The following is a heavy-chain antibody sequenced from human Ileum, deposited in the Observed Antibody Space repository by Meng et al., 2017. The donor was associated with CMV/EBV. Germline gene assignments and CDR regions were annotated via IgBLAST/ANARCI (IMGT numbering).Heavy chain of an antibody. Sequence: GGSLRLSCAASGFTFSSYSMNWVRQAPGKGLEWVSSISSSSSYIYYADSVKGRFTISRDNAKNSLYLQMNSLRAEDTAVYYCARIAAAVVYAFDIWGQGKMVTVSS. J-gene: IGHJ3*02. V-gene: IGHV3-21*01. CDR1: GFTFSSYS. D-gene: IGHD6-13*01. CDR3: ARIAAAVVYAFDI. CDR2: ISSSSSYI.